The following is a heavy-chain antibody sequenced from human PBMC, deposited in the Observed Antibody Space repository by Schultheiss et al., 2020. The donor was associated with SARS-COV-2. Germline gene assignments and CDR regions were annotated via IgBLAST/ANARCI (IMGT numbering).Heavy chain of an antibody. CDR1: GFTFSSYA. D-gene: IGHD2-2*01. J-gene: IGHJ4*02. CDR3: ARDPGYCSSTSCYGLDY. V-gene: IGHV3-23*01. Sequence: GGSLRLSCAASGFTFSSYAMSWVRQAPGKGLEWVSAISGSGGSTYYADSVKGRFTISRDNSKNTLYLQMNSLRAEDTAVYYCARDPGYCSSTSCYGLDYWGQGTLVTVSS. CDR2: ISGSGGST.